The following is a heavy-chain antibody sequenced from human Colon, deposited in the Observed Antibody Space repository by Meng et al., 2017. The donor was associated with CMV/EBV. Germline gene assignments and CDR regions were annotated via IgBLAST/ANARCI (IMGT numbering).Heavy chain of an antibody. CDR1: GYTFTSYY. J-gene: IGHJ5*02. V-gene: IGHV1-46*01. Sequence: SGYTFTSYYMQWVRQAPGQGLEWMGIINPSGGSTSYAQKFQGRVTMTRDTSTSTVYMELSSLRSEDTAVYYCARVSAHYGDYVFDPWGQGTLVTVSS. CDR3: ARVSAHYGDYVFDP. D-gene: IGHD4-17*01. CDR2: INPSGGST.